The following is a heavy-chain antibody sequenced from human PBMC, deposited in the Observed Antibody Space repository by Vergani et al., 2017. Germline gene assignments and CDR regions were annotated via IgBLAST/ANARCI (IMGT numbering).Heavy chain of an antibody. V-gene: IGHV3-7*01. CDR1: GFTFSSYW. J-gene: IGHJ4*02. Sequence: EVQLVESGGGLVQPGGSLRLSCAASGFTFSSYWMSWVRQAPGKGLEWVANIKQDGSEKYYVDSVKGRFTISRDNAKNSLYLQMNSLRAEDTAVYYCARELVAGTKEIDYWGQGTLVTVSS. CDR2: IKQDGSEK. CDR3: ARELVAGTKEIDY. D-gene: IGHD6-19*01.